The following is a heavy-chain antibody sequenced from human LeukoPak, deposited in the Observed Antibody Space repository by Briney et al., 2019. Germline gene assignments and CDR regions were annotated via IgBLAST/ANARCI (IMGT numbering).Heavy chain of an antibody. CDR3: ARVLVGGSSISNYYYYYMDV. J-gene: IGHJ6*03. V-gene: IGHV4-61*01. CDR2: IYYSGST. CDR1: GGSISSGSYY. Sequence: SETLSLTCTVSGGSISSGSYYWSWIRQPPGKGLEWIGYIYYSGSTNYNPSLKSRVTISVDTSRNQFSLKLSSVTAADTAVYYCARVLVGGSSISNYYYYYMDVWGKGTTVTVSS. D-gene: IGHD6-13*01.